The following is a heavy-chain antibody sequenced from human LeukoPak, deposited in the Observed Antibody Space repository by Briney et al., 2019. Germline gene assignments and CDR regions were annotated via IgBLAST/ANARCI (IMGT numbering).Heavy chain of an antibody. CDR1: GFTFSSYE. CDR2: ISSSGSTI. CDR3: ARDRGGRALDI. V-gene: IGHV3-48*03. J-gene: IGHJ3*02. Sequence: GGSLRLSCAASGFTFSSYEMNWVRQAPGKGLEWVSYISSSGSTIYYADSVKGRFTISRDNAKNSLYLQMNSLRAEDTAVYYCARDRGGRALDIWGQGTMVTVSS. D-gene: IGHD3-16*01.